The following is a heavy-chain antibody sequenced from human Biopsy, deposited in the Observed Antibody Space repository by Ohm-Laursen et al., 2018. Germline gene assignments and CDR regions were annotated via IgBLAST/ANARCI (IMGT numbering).Heavy chain of an antibody. CDR1: GFTFSSYG. D-gene: IGHD3-10*01. CDR2: IWYDGSNK. V-gene: IGHV3-33*01. Sequence: RPLRLSCSASGFTFSSYGIHWVRQAPGKGLEWVAVIWYDGSNKYSADSVKGRFSISRDNSKNTVYLQMNSLRAADTAVYYCARDRYYGSESYYSHYNMDVWGQGTTVTVSS. CDR3: ARDRYYGSESYYSHYNMDV. J-gene: IGHJ6*02.